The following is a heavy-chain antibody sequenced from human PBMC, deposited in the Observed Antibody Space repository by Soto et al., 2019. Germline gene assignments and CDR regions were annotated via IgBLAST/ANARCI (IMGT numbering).Heavy chain of an antibody. V-gene: IGHV4-30-2*01. J-gene: IGHJ5*02. CDR2: IYHSGST. CDR1: GGSISSGGYS. CDR3: ARIVWFGGANWFDP. D-gene: IGHD3-10*01. Sequence: SETLSLTCAVSGGSISSGGYSWSWIRQPPGKGLEWIGYIYHSGSTYYNPSLKSRVTISVDRSKNQFSLKLSSVTAADTAVYYCARIVWFGGANWFDPWGQGTLVTVS.